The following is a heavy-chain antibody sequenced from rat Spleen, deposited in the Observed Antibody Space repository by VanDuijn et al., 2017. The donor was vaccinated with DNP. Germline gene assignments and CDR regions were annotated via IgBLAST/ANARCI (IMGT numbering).Heavy chain of an antibody. CDR1: GLTFSNYY. Sequence: EVQLVESGGGLVQPGRSMKLSCAASGLTFSNYYMAWVRQAPTKGLEWVASISYDGSSTNYRDSVKGRFTISRDNAKNTQYLQMDSLRSEDTATYYCARPYNNYGYYFDYWGQGVMVTVSS. D-gene: IGHD1-10*01. CDR2: ISYDGSST. V-gene: IGHV5-7*01. CDR3: ARPYNNYGYYFDY. J-gene: IGHJ2*01.